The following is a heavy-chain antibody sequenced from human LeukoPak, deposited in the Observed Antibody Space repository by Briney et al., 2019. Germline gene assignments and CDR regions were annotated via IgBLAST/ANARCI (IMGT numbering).Heavy chain of an antibody. Sequence: NPSETLSLTCAVYGGSFSGYYWSWIRQPPGKGLEWIGEINHSGSTNYNPSLKSRVTISVDTSKNQFSLKLSSVTAADTAVYYCARALGYCSGGSCTRGYNWFDPWGQGTLVTVPS. CDR1: GGSFSGYY. J-gene: IGHJ5*02. CDR2: INHSGST. CDR3: ARALGYCSGGSCTRGYNWFDP. D-gene: IGHD2-15*01. V-gene: IGHV4-34*01.